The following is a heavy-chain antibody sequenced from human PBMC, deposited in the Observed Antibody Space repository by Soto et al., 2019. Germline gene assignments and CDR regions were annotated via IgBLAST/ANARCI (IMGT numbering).Heavy chain of an antibody. J-gene: IGHJ1*01. V-gene: IGHV1-18*01. CDR1: GYTFTSYG. D-gene: IGHD3-22*01. CDR3: ARDPSGYDSIVYYYGGYFQH. CDR2: ISAYNGNT. Sequence: ASVKVSCKASGYTFTSYGISWVRQAPGQGLEWMGWISAYNGNTNYAQKLQGRVTMTTDTSTSTAYMELRSLRSDDTAVYYCARDPSGYDSIVYYYGGYFQHWGQGTFVTVSS.